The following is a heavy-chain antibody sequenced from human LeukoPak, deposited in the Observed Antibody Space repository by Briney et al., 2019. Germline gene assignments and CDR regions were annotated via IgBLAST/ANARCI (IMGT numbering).Heavy chain of an antibody. V-gene: IGHV4-39*01. Sequence: SETLSLTCTVSGGSISSSSYYWGWIRQPPGKGLEWIGSIYYSGSTYYNPSLKSRVTISVDTSKDQFSLKLSSVTAADTAVYYCARPRYDSSGYYLDYWGQGTLVTVSS. D-gene: IGHD3-22*01. CDR2: IYYSGST. J-gene: IGHJ4*02. CDR1: GGSISSSSYY. CDR3: ARPRYDSSGYYLDY.